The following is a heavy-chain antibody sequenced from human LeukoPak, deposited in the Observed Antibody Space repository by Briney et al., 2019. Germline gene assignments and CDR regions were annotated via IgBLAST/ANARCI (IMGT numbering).Heavy chain of an antibody. CDR2: ISAYNGNT. CDR1: GYTFHAYG. V-gene: IGHV1-18*01. J-gene: IGHJ6*03. Sequence: ASVKVSCKASGYTFHAYGITWVRQAPGQGLEWMGWISAYNGNTIYAQKLQGRVTMATDTSTSTAYMELSSLRSEDTAVYYCARVYSKGYYYYYMDVWGKGTTVTVSS. D-gene: IGHD4-11*01. CDR3: ARVYSKGYYYYYMDV.